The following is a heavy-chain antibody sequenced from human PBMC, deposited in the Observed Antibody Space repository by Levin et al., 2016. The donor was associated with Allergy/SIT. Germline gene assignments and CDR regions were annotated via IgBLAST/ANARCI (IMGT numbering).Heavy chain of an antibody. J-gene: IGHJ4*02. Sequence: GESLKISCAASGFTFSDYYMSWIRQAPGKGLEWVSYISSSSSYTNYADSVKGRFTISRDNAKNSLYLQMNSLRAEDTAVYYCARVSPYYYDSSGYFPDYWGQGTLVTVSS. CDR2: ISSSSSYT. CDR1: GFTFSDYY. CDR3: ARVSPYYYDSSGYFPDY. D-gene: IGHD3-22*01. V-gene: IGHV3-11*05.